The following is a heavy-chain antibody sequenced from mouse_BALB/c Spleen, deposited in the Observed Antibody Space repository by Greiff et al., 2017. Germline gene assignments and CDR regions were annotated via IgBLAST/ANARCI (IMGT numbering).Heavy chain of an antibody. CDR1: GFTFSSYA. D-gene: IGHD1-1*01. CDR2: ISSGGST. V-gene: IGHV5-6-5*01. J-gene: IGHJ4*01. CDR3: ARPDYYGSIAMDY. Sequence: DVMLVESGGGLVKPGGSLKLSCAASGFTFSSYAMSWVRQTPEKRLEWVASISSGGSTYYPDSVKGRFTISRDNARNILYLQMSSLRSEDTAMYYCARPDYYGSIAMDYWGQGTSVTVSS.